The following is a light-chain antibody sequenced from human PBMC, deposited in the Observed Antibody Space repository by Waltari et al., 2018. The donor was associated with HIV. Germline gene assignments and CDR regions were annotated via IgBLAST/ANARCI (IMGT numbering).Light chain of an antibody. CDR1: QSVTSSF. CDR3: QQYGNSPLT. J-gene: IGKJ4*01. CDR2: GAS. Sequence: EIVLTQSPGTLSLSPGERATLSCRASQSVTSSFLSWYQQKPGQAPRLLIYGASSRATGIPDRFSGGGSGTDFTLTISRLEPEDFAVYYCQQYGNSPLTFGGGTKVDIK. V-gene: IGKV3-20*01.